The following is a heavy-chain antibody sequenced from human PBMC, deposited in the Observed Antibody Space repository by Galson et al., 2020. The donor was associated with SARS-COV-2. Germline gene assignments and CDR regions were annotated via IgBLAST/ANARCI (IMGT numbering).Heavy chain of an antibody. J-gene: IGHJ5*01. CDR3: ERDGGYSGFDFDF. D-gene: IGHD5-12*01. Sequence: TGGSLRLSCAASGFTFSSYSMNWVRQAPGQGLERLSYITSSSVMMYADSVKGRFTISRDNAKNSLYLQMNSLRHEDTAVYYCERDGGYSGFDFDFWGQGTLVTVSS. CDR1: GFTFSSYS. CDR2: ITSSSVMM. V-gene: IGHV3-48*02.